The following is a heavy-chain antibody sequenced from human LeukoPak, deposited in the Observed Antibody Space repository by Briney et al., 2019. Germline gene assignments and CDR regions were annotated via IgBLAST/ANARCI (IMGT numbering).Heavy chain of an antibody. CDR1: GVSIRTTTSW. Sequence: SETLSLTCSVSGVSIRTTTSWYSWVRQPPGKGLEWIGEIDQAGSTNYNPSLESRVTISVDKSNNLFSLRLASVTAADTAIYFCATLPRYNEGDYWSQGILVTVSS. CDR2: IDQAGST. CDR3: ATLPRYNEGDY. J-gene: IGHJ4*02. D-gene: IGHD3-16*02. V-gene: IGHV4-4*02.